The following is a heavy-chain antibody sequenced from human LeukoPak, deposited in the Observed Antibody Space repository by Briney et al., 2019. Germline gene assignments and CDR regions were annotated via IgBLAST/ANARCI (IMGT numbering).Heavy chain of an antibody. J-gene: IGHJ4*02. CDR2: INHSGST. CDR3: ARDIRYGGNSV. D-gene: IGHD4-23*01. V-gene: IGHV4-34*01. CDR1: GGSFSGYY. Sequence: SETLSLTCAVYGGSFSGYYWSWIRQPPGKGLEWIGEINHSGSTNYNPSLKSRVTISVDTSKNQFSLKLSSVTAADTAVYYCARDIRYGGNSVWGQGTLVTVSS.